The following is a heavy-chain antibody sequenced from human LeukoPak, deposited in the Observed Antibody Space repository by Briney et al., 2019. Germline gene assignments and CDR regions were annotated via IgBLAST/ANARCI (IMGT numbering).Heavy chain of an antibody. Sequence: GGSLRLSCAASGFTFSSYGMHWVRQAPGKGLEWVAVIWYDGSNKYYADSEKGRFTISRDNSKNTLYLQMNSLRAEDTAVYYCAKSGREAVAAPWNYYYYYMDVWGKGTTVTVSS. CDR2: IWYDGSNK. D-gene: IGHD6-19*01. CDR3: AKSGREAVAAPWNYYYYYMDV. V-gene: IGHV3-33*06. CDR1: GFTFSSYG. J-gene: IGHJ6*03.